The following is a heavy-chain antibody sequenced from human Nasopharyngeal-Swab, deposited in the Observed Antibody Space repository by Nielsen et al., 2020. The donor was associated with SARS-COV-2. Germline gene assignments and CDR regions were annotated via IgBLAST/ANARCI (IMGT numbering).Heavy chain of an antibody. J-gene: IGHJ4*02. CDR2: IKQDGSEK. CDR3: AGDLDGPYYYDSSGFPDY. Sequence: GESLKISCAASGFTFSSYWMSWVRQAPGKGLEWVANIKQDGSEKYYVDSVKGRFTISRDNAKNSLYLQMNSLRAEDTAVYYCAGDLDGPYYYDSSGFPDYWGQGTLVTVSS. CDR1: GFTFSSYW. D-gene: IGHD3-22*01. V-gene: IGHV3-7*01.